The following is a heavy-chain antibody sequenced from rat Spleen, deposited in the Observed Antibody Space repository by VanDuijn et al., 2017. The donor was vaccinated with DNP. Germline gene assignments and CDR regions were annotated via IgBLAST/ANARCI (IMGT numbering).Heavy chain of an antibody. CDR1: GYSITSNH. D-gene: IGHD1-1*01. Sequence: EVQLQESGPGLVKLSQSLSLTCSVTGYSITSNHKWTWIRKFPGSEMEWIGHISYGGSTRYNPSLKSRISITRDTSKNQFFQQLNSLTTEDTATYYCARLRLEWEVRAMDAWGQGTSVTVSS. J-gene: IGHJ4*01. CDR3: ARLRLEWEVRAMDA. V-gene: IGHV3-1*01. CDR2: ISYGGST.